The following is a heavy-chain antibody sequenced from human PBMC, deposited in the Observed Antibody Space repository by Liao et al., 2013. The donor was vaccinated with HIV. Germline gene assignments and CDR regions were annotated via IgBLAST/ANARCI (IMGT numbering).Heavy chain of an antibody. CDR1: GGPISSGDYY. J-gene: IGHJ3*02. D-gene: IGHD5-18*01. CDR2: MYHSGST. V-gene: IGHV4-30-4*01. CDR3: ARGNAQGYNYAYDAFDI. Sequence: QVQLLESGPGLVKPSQTLSLSCSASGGPISSGDYYWSWVRQPPGKGLEWIGYMYHSGSTYYNPSLKSRVTISVDWSKNQLSLKLDSVTAADTAVFYCARGNAQGYNYAYDAFDIWGQGTMVTVSS.